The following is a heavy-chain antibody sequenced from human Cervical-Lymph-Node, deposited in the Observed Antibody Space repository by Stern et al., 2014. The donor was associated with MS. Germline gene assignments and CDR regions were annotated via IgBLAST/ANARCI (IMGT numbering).Heavy chain of an antibody. CDR1: GFSFRGYA. J-gene: IGHJ4*02. D-gene: IGHD4-11*01. CDR3: ARSRVTTAYFFDY. Sequence: VQLLESGGGVVKPGRSLRLSCAASGFSFRGYAMHWVRQSPGKGLEWAAVSSADGSDTYYADSVKGRFTISRDNSQKTLYVQMNSLSTEDTAIYYCARSRVTTAYFFDYWGQGSLVTVSS. CDR2: SSADGSDT. V-gene: IGHV3-30*04.